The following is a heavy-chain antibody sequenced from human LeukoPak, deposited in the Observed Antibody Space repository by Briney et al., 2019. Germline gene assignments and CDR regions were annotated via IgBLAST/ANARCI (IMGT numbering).Heavy chain of an antibody. CDR2: IYYSGST. CDR3: ARYYYGSGSYYFFDY. Sequence: SETLSLTCTVSGGSISSYYWSWIRQPPGKGLEWIGYIYYSGSTNYNPSLKSRVTISVDTSKNQFSLKLSSVTAADTAVYYCARYYYGSGSYYFFDYWGQGTLVTVSS. J-gene: IGHJ4*02. D-gene: IGHD3-10*01. CDR1: GGSISSYY. V-gene: IGHV4-59*08.